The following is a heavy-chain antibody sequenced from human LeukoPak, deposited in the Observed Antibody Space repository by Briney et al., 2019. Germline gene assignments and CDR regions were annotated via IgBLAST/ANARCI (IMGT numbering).Heavy chain of an antibody. CDR2: IYYSGST. J-gene: IGHJ4*02. V-gene: IGHV4-39*07. Sequence: SETLSLTCTVSGGSISSSSYYWGWIRQPPGKGLEWIGSIYYSGSTYYNPSLKSRVTISVDTSKNQFSLKLSSVTAADTAVYYCARVPQTSGSSGWYAFYYWGQGTLVTVSS. CDR1: GGSISSSSYY. CDR3: ARVPQTSGSSGWYAFYY. D-gene: IGHD6-19*01.